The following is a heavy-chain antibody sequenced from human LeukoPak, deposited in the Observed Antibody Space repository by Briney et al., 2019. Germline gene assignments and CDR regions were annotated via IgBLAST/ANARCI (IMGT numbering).Heavy chain of an antibody. CDR1: GFTFSSYG. V-gene: IGHV3-23*01. CDR2: ISGSGGST. Sequence: PGGSLRLSCAASGFTFSSYGMSWVRQAPGKGLEWVSAISGSGGSTYYADSVKGRFTISRDNSKNTLYLQMNSLRAEDTAVYYCAKLPGSSWRGYFDYWGQGTLVTVSS. J-gene: IGHJ4*02. CDR3: AKLPGSSWRGYFDY. D-gene: IGHD6-13*01.